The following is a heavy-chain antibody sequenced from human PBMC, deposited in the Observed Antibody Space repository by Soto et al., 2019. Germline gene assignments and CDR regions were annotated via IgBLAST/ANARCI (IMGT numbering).Heavy chain of an antibody. J-gene: IGHJ5*02. CDR1: GFIFENFG. CDR3: AKNQGVELVPLATVDWFDP. Sequence: GRALRLSCAAAGFIFENFGMSWVRQAPGKGLEWISSISGSGFNKYYADSVKGRFTISRDNSKSTVYLELNNLSAEDTAVYHCAKNQGVELVPLATVDWFDPWGQGSVVTGSS. V-gene: IGHV3-23*01. CDR2: ISGSGFNK. D-gene: IGHD1-26*01.